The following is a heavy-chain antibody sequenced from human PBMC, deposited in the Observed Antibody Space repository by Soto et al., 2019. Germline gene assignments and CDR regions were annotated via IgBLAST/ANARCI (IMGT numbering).Heavy chain of an antibody. J-gene: IGHJ4*02. CDR1: GGSFSGYY. D-gene: IGHD6-6*01. Sequence: QVQLQQWGAGLLKPSETLSLTCAVYGGSFSGYYWSWIRQPPGKGLEWIGEINHSGSTNYNPSLKSRVTISVDTSKNQFSLKLSSVTAADTAVYYCARVRAARPEGGFDYWGQGTLVTVSS. V-gene: IGHV4-34*01. CDR3: ARVRAARPEGGFDY. CDR2: INHSGST.